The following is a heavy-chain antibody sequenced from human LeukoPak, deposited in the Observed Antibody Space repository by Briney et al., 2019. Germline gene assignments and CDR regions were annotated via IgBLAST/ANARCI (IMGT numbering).Heavy chain of an antibody. CDR1: GFTFSSYE. D-gene: IGHD6-13*01. CDR3: AKGMDSNSWYYTPFDY. Sequence: PGGSLRLSCAASGFTFSSYEMNWVRQTPGKGLEWVSAISDSGGTTYYADSVKGRFTISSDNFKNTLYLQMNSLRAEDTAVYYCAKGMDSNSWYYTPFDYWGQGTLVTVSS. J-gene: IGHJ4*02. V-gene: IGHV3-23*01. CDR2: ISDSGGTT.